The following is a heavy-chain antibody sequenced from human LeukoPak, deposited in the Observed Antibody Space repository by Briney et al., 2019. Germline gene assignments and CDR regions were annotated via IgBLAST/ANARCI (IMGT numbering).Heavy chain of an antibody. V-gene: IGHV4-34*01. D-gene: IGHD6-19*01. Sequence: SETLSLTCAVYGGSFSGYYWSWIRQPPGKGLEWIGEINHSGSTNYNPSLKSRVTISVDTSKNQFSLKLSSVTAADTAVYYCAGGLWGGWYEVAVDYWGQGALVTVSS. CDR1: GGSFSGYY. CDR2: INHSGST. CDR3: AGGLWGGWYEVAVDY. J-gene: IGHJ4*02.